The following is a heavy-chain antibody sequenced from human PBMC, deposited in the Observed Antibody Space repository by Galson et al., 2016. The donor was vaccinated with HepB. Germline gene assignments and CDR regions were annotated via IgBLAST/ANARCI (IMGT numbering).Heavy chain of an antibody. CDR1: GFTVSRNY. Sequence: SLRLSCAASGFTVSRNYMTWVRQAPGKGLEWVSVIYSADTGGTTYYADSVKGRFTISRHNSKNTLHLQMNSLRHEDTAVYYCARAYDFWSGRYYYAMDVWGQGTTVTVS. V-gene: IGHV3-53*04. J-gene: IGHJ6*02. D-gene: IGHD3-3*01. CDR3: ARAYDFWSGRYYYAMDV. CDR2: IYSADTGGTT.